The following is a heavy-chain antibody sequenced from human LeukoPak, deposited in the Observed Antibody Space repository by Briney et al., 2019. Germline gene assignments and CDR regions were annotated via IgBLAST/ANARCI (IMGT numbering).Heavy chain of an antibody. CDR3: ARGKQLWSFFDY. V-gene: IGHV1-69*13. CDR2: IIPIFGTA. J-gene: IGHJ4*02. CDR1: GYTFTSYG. D-gene: IGHD5-18*01. Sequence: GASVKVSCKASGYTFTSYGVSWVRQAPGQGLEWMGGIIPIFGTANYAQKFQGRVTITADESTSTAYMELSSLRSEDTAVYYCARGKQLWSFFDYWGQGTLVTVSS.